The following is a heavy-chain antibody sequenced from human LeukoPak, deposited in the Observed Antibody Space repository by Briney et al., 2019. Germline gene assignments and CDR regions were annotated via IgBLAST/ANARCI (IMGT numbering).Heavy chain of an antibody. D-gene: IGHD7-27*01. CDR2: IRYDGSNK. V-gene: IGHV3-30*02. CDR3: ARDLGTNDAFDI. Sequence: PGGSLRLSCAASGFTFSSYGMHWVRQAPGKGLEWVAFIRYDGSNKYHAHSVKGRFTISRDNSKNTVYLQMNSLRAEDTAVYYCARDLGTNDAFDIWGQGTMLTVSS. J-gene: IGHJ3*02. CDR1: GFTFSSYG.